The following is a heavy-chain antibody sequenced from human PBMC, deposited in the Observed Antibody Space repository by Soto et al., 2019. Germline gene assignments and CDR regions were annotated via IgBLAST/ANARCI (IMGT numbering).Heavy chain of an antibody. V-gene: IGHV1-8*01. D-gene: IGHD2-15*01. CDR2: MNPNSGNT. J-gene: IGHJ5*02. CDR3: ARDHTGLCSGVSCYSGWFDP. CDR1: GYTFTSYD. Sequence: QVQLVQSGAEVKKPGASVKVSCKASGYTFTSYDINWVRQATGRGLEYMGWMNPNSGNTGYVQKFQGRVTMTRNTPIXTXYXELSRLRSEDTAVYYCARDHTGLCSGVSCYSGWFDPWGQGTLVTVSS.